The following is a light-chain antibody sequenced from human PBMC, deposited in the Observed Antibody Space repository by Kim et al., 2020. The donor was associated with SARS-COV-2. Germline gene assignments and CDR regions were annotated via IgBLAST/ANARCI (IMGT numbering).Light chain of an antibody. V-gene: IGKV3-20*01. J-gene: IGKJ1*01. CDR2: GAS. Sequence: DIVLTQSPATLSSSPGERATLSCRASQSVSSSYLAWYQQRPGQAPRLLIYGASSRATGVPDRFSGSGSGTDFTLTISRLEPEDFAVYYCQKYSSAPRTFGQGTKVDIK. CDR1: QSVSSSY. CDR3: QKYSSAPRT.